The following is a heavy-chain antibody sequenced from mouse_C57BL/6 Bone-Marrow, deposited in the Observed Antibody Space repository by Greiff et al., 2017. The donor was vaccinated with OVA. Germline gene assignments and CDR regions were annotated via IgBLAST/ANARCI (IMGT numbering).Heavy chain of an antibody. CDR3: ARMIIPP. J-gene: IGHJ2*01. V-gene: IGHV1-82*01. D-gene: IGHD2-4*01. Sequence: VKVVESGPELVKPGASVKISCKASGYAFSSSWMNWVKQRPGKGLEWIGRIYPGDGDTNYNGKFKGKATLTADKSSSTAYMQLSSLTSEDSAVYCCARMIIPPGGKGTTLTVSS. CDR1: GYAFSSSW. CDR2: IYPGDGDT.